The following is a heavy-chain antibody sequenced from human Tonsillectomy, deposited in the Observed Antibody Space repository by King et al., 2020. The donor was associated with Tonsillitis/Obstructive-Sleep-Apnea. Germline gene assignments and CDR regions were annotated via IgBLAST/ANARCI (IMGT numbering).Heavy chain of an antibody. J-gene: IGHJ6*03. CDR3: ARGRSGGSLRPDSLDNYYYYLDG. D-gene: IGHD2-15*01. CDR1: GYSFSSYW. CDR2: IYPGDSDS. V-gene: IGHV5-51*01. Sequence: QLVQSGAEVKKPGESLKISCKGSGYSFSSYWIGWVRQMPGKGLEWMGIIYPGDSDSRYSPSFQGQVTISSDRSISTAYLMWRSLKAAETAMYFCARGRSGGSLRPDSLDNYYYYLDGWGRGTTVTVSS.